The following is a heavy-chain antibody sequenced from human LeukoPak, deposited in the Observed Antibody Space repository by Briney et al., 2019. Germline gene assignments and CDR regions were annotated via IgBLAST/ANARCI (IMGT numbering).Heavy chain of an antibody. CDR1: GGSISSGGYS. V-gene: IGHV4-30-2*01. CDR2: IYHNGST. Sequence: PSETLSLTCAVYGGSISSGGYSWSWIRQPPGKGLEWIGYIYHNGSTYYHPSLKSRVTISVDRSKYQFSLKLSSVTAADTAVYYCARVGDYYDSSGWGYYFDYWGQGTLVTVSS. CDR3: ARVGDYYDSSGWGYYFDY. J-gene: IGHJ4*02. D-gene: IGHD3-22*01.